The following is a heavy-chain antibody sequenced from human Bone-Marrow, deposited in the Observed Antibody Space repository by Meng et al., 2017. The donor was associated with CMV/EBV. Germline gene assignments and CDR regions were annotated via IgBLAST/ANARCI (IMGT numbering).Heavy chain of an antibody. V-gene: IGHV3-30*04. CDR3: ARDKKHGHPGSQYYYYYGMDV. J-gene: IGHJ6*02. D-gene: IGHD2/OR15-2a*01. CDR1: GFTFSSYA. Sequence: GGSLSLSCAASGFTFSSYAMHWVRQAPGKGLEWVAVISYDGSNKYYADSVKGRFTISRDNSKNTLYLQMNSLRAEDTAVYYCARDKKHGHPGSQYYYYYGMDVWGQGTTVTVSS. CDR2: ISYDGSNK.